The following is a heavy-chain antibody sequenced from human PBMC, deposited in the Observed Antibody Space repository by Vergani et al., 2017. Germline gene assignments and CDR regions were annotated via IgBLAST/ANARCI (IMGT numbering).Heavy chain of an antibody. V-gene: IGHV3-23*01. J-gene: IGHJ4*02. CDR3: TKGSRGYTGYFFDY. Sequence: EVQLLESGGGLAQPGGSLRLSCAASGFTFSSYAMSWVRQAPGKGLEWVSAISGSGGSTYYADSVKGRFIISRDNSKNTLHLQMNSLRADDTAVYYCTKGSRGYTGYFFDYWGQGTLATVSS. CDR2: ISGSGGST. CDR1: GFTFSSYA. D-gene: IGHD5-12*01.